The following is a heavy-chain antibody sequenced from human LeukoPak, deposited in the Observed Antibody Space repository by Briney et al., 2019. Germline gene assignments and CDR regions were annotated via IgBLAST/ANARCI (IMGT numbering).Heavy chain of an antibody. J-gene: IGHJ3*02. CDR3: PTNVRDAFDI. Sequence: GGSLRLSCATSGFIFSEYDMNWVRQIPGKGLEWVAIISYDGSNEYYADSVKGRFTISRDNSKNTLYLQMDSLRIEDTAVYYCPTNVRDAFDIWGQGTMVTVSS. CDR1: GFIFSEYD. V-gene: IGHV3-30*03. CDR2: ISYDGSNE.